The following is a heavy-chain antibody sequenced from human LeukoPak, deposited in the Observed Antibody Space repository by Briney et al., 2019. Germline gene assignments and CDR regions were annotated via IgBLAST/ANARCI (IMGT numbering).Heavy chain of an antibody. V-gene: IGHV4-39*07. CDR2: IYYSGTA. J-gene: IGHJ5*02. CDR3: ARDPGITSSGRFDP. D-gene: IGHD1-26*01. CDR1: GDSISNSYY. Sequence: SETLSLTCTVSGDSISNSYYWGWIRPPPEKGLEWIGNIYYSGTAYYHPSLQSRVTMSIDTSKNQISLKLTSVTAADTAVYYCARDPGITSSGRFDPWGQGTLVTVSS.